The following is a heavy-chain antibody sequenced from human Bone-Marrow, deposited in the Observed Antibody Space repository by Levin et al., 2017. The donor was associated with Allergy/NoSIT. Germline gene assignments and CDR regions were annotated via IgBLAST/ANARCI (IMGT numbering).Heavy chain of an antibody. CDR3: ARDLAGKDAFDL. Sequence: LRLSCTVSGGSISSDDYYWSWIRQPPGKGLEWIGYINYSGRNYANPSLKSRLIISVDTSKNQFSLNLNSVTAADTAVYYCARDLAGKDAFDLWGQGTMVTVSS. CDR1: GGSISSDDYY. D-gene: IGHD6-13*01. J-gene: IGHJ3*01. CDR2: INYSGRN. V-gene: IGHV4-30-4*01.